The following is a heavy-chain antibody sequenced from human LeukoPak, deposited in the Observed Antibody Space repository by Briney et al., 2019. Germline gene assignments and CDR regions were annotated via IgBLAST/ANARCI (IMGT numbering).Heavy chain of an antibody. V-gene: IGHV1-69*04. D-gene: IGHD6-13*01. Sequence: GASVKVSCKASGGTFSSYAISWVRQAPGQGLERMGRIIPILGIANYAQKFQGRVTITADKSTSTAYMELSSLRSEDTAVYYCASPLFIAAAGSYYYYGMDVWGQGTTVTVSS. CDR2: IIPILGIA. CDR1: GGTFSSYA. CDR3: ASPLFIAAAGSYYYYGMDV. J-gene: IGHJ6*02.